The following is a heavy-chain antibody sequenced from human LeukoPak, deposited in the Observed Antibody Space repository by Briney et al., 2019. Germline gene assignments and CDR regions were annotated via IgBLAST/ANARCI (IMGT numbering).Heavy chain of an antibody. J-gene: IGHJ4*02. CDR3: ARHYYDSGGYLGS. CDR1: GGSISSYY. V-gene: IGHV4-59*08. D-gene: IGHD3-22*01. CDR2: MYYTGST. Sequence: SETLSLTCTVSGGSISSYYWSWIRQPPGKGLEWIGYMYYTGSTNYNPSLKSRVTISVDTSKNQFSLKLSSVTAADTAVYYCARHYYDSGGYLGSWGQGILVTVSS.